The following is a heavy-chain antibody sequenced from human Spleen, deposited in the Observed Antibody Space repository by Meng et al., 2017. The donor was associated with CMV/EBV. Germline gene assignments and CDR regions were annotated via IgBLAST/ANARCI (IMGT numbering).Heavy chain of an antibody. D-gene: IGHD3-3*01. CDR3: ATTGVDFWSGYFYY. CDR2: IYPGDSDT. V-gene: IGHV5-51*01. Sequence: GGSLRLSCKTSGYTFTFYWIGWVRQMPGKGLEWMGSIYPGDSDTRYSPSFQGQVTISADKSISTAYLQWSSLKASDTAMYYCATTGVDFWSGYFYYWGQGTLVTVSS. CDR1: GYTFTFYW. J-gene: IGHJ4*02.